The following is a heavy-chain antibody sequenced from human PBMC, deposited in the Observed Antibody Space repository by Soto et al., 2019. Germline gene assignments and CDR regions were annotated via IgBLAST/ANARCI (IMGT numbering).Heavy chain of an antibody. J-gene: IGHJ4*02. V-gene: IGHV3-30-3*01. CDR2: ITYDGSNK. D-gene: IGHD3-9*01. Sequence: GSLRLSCAASGFTFSNYAMSWVRQAPGKGLEWVAVITYDGSNKYYADSVKGRFTISRDNSKKTLYLQMNSLRAEDTAVYYCARVFDTYYFDSWGQGNMVTVSS. CDR1: GFTFSNYA. CDR3: ARVFDTYYFDS.